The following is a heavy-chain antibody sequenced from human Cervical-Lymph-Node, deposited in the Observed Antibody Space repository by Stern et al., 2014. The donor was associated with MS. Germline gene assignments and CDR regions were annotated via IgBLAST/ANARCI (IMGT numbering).Heavy chain of an antibody. CDR2: IYYRGRP. CDR3: ARSGYYGIDV. Sequence: VQLQESGPGLVRPSETLSLTCTASGDSVSSADYYWSWIRQSPGKDLEWIGYIYYRGRPNSNPSLKSRLTISIDTSKNQFSLKLISVTAADTAVYYCARSGYYGIDVWGQGTTVIVSS. D-gene: IGHD1-26*01. J-gene: IGHJ6*02. V-gene: IGHV4-61*08. CDR1: GDSVSSADYY.